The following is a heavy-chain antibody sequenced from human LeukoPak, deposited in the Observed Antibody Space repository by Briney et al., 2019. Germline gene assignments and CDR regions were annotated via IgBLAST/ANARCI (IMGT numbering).Heavy chain of an antibody. D-gene: IGHD1-26*01. CDR1: GFTFSDHY. Sequence: GGSLRLSCAASGFTFSDHYMDWVRQAPGKGLEWVGRTRNKANSYTTEYAASVKGRFTISRDDSKNSLYLQMNSLKTEDTAVYYCARGEVGANDYYYGMDVWGQGTTVTVSS. CDR2: TRNKANSYTT. V-gene: IGHV3-72*01. J-gene: IGHJ6*02. CDR3: ARGEVGANDYYYGMDV.